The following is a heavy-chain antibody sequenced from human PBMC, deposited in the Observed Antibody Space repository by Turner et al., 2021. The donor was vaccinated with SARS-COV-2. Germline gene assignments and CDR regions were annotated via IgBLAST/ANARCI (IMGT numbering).Heavy chain of an antibody. Sequence: QLQLQESGPGLVKPSETLSLTCPVSGGSISSSSYYWGWIRQPPGKGLEWIGGIYYSGSTYYNPSRKSRVTISVDTSKNQFSLKLTSVTAADTAVYFCARHWEVAAAAYLARFDPWGQGTLVTVSS. CDR1: GGSISSSSYY. V-gene: IGHV4-39*01. D-gene: IGHD6-13*01. CDR2: IYYSGST. J-gene: IGHJ5*02. CDR3: ARHWEVAAAAYLARFDP.